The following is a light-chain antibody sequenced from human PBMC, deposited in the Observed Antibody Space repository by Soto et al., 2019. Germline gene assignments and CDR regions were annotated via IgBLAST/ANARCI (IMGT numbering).Light chain of an antibody. CDR2: AAS. CDR1: QSIRSY. J-gene: IGKJ1*01. V-gene: IGKV1-9*01. Sequence: DIQMTQSPSFLSASDGDRVSISCRASQSIRSYLNWYQQKPGKAPKLLIYAASTLQRGVPSRFSGSGSGTDFTLTISSLQPDDFATYYCQHYNSYSEAFGQGTKVDIK. CDR3: QHYNSYSEA.